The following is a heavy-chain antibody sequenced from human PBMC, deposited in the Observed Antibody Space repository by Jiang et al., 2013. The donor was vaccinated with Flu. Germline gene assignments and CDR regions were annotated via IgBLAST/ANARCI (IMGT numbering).Heavy chain of an antibody. V-gene: IGHV3-23*01. CDR1: RFAFSNYA. Sequence: VQLLESGGGLVQPGGSLRLSCSASRFAFSNYAMTWVRQAPGKGLEWVSTISGSGGSTYYADSAKGRFTISRDNSKNTLYLRMNNLRAEDTAVYYCAKHQAGXMATILDYYHGMDVWGQGTTVTVSS. J-gene: IGHJ6*02. D-gene: IGHD5-24*01. CDR2: ISGSGGST. CDR3: AKHQAGXMATILDYYHGMDV.